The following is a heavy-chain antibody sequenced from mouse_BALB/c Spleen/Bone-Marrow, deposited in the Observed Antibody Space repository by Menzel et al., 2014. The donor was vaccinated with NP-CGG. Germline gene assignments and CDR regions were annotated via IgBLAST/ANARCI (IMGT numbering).Heavy chain of an antibody. V-gene: IGHV1-69*02. CDR3: TRYGNSHYYAMDY. D-gene: IGHD1-1*01. J-gene: IGHJ4*01. CDR1: GYTFTSYW. CDR2: IYPSDSYT. Sequence: VQLQQSGAELVRPGASVKLSCRASGYTFTSYWINWVKQRPGQGLEWIGNIYPSDSYTNYNQRFKDKATLTVDKSSNTAYMQLSSPTSEDSAVYYCTRYGNSHYYAMDYWGQGTSVTVSS.